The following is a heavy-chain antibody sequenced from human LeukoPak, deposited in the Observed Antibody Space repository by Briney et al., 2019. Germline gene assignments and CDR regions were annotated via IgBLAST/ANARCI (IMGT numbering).Heavy chain of an antibody. D-gene: IGHD3-10*01. CDR1: GGSISSHY. CDR2: IYYSGST. V-gene: IGHV4-59*11. CDR3: ARQWVRGSFDY. Sequence: SETLSLTCTVSGGSISSHYWSWIRQPPGKELEWIGYIYYSGSTNYNPSLKSRVTISVDTSKNQFSLKLSSVTAADTAVYYCARQWVRGSFDYWGQGTLVTVSS. J-gene: IGHJ4*02.